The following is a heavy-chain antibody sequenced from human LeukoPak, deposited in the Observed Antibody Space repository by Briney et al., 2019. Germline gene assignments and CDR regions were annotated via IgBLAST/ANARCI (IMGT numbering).Heavy chain of an antibody. V-gene: IGHV4-59*01. CDR1: GGSISSYY. J-gene: IGHJ6*02. Sequence: SETLSLTCTVSGGSISSYYWSWIRQPPGKGLEWIGYIYYSGSTNYSPSLKSRVTISIDTSKNQFSLKLSSVTAADTAVYYCARAHGVLHYYSYYGMDVWGQGTTVTVSS. D-gene: IGHD4-17*01. CDR2: IYYSGST. CDR3: ARAHGVLHYYSYYGMDV.